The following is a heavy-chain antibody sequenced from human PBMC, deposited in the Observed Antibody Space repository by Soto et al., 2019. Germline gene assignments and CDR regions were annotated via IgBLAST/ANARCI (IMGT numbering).Heavy chain of an antibody. Sequence: QVQVVESGGGVVQPGRSLRLSCAASGFTFSSFGMHWVRQAPGKGLEWVSLIWYDGSKKSYGDSVKGRFTISRDNSRNTVDLQMSSLRADDAAVYYCARDASYYSLWSGYYPSRNGMDVWGQGTTVTVSS. CDR3: ARDASYYSLWSGYYPSRNGMDV. J-gene: IGHJ6*02. V-gene: IGHV3-33*01. CDR2: IWYDGSKK. D-gene: IGHD3-3*01. CDR1: GFTFSSFG.